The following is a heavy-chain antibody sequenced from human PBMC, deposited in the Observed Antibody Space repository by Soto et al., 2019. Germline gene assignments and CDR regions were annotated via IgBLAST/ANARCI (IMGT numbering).Heavy chain of an antibody. CDR2: IYYSGST. J-gene: IGHJ4*02. CDR1: GGSISSSSYY. V-gene: IGHV4-39*01. D-gene: IGHD4-17*01. CDR3: ARHHDYGDYAHFDY. Sequence: PSGTLSLTCTVSGGSISSSSYYWGWIRQPPGKGLEWIGSIYYSGSTYYNPSLKSRVTISVDTSKNQFSLKLSSVTAADTAVYYCARHHDYGDYAHFDYWGQGTLVTVSS.